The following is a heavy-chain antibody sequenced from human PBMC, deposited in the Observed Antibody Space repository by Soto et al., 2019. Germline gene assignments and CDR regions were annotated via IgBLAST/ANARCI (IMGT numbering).Heavy chain of an antibody. CDR3: GREGSSGFSMDV. J-gene: IGHJ6*02. CDR2: SYTSGTT. Sequence: QVQLQQSGPGLVKPSETLSLPCTDSGGSIRSYYWCWLRQPAGKALEWIGRSYTSGTTNYNPSLKSRVAILRDTSTNQFSLDLSSVTDADTAVYYCGREGSSGFSMDVWGQATTGTVSS. V-gene: IGHV4-4*07. CDR1: GGSIRSYY. D-gene: IGHD6-25*01.